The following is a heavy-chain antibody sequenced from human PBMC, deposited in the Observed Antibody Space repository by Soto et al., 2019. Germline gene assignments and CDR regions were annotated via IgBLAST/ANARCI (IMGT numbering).Heavy chain of an antibody. CDR2: IYYSGST. D-gene: IGHD2-8*01. V-gene: IGHV4-59*01. CDR3: ARMVYGAFDI. J-gene: IGHJ3*02. Sequence: PSETLSLTCTVSGGSISSYYWSWIRQPPGKGLEWIGYIYYSGSTNYNPSLKSRVTISVDTSKNQFSLKLSSVTAAVTAVYYCARMVYGAFDIWGQGTMVTVSS. CDR1: GGSISSYY.